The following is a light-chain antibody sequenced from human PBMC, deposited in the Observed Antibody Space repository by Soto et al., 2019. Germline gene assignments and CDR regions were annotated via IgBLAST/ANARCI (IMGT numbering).Light chain of an antibody. V-gene: IGKV1-6*01. Sequence: AIEMTQSPSSLSVSVGDRVTITCRASQGIRHDLGWYQQKPGKAPELLIYAASILQSGVPSRFSGSGSGTDFTLTITSLQPEDFAIYYCLQDYNSPYTFGQGTKLEIK. CDR2: AAS. J-gene: IGKJ2*01. CDR3: LQDYNSPYT. CDR1: QGIRHD.